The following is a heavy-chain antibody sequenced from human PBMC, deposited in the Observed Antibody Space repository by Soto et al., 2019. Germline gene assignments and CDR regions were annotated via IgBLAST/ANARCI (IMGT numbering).Heavy chain of an antibody. D-gene: IGHD6-19*01. CDR3: ARDMAGYGSFDWFHP. V-gene: IGHV1-18*01. J-gene: IGHJ5*02. CDR2: ISPYNGNT. Sequence: QVQLVQSGAEVKKPGASVKVSCKSSGYTFISYGIYWVRQAPGQGLEWMGWISPYNGNTKYAQKMQGRATVTTDTTTSTAYMELRSLRSNATAVYYCARDMAGYGSFDWFHPWGQATRVTVSS. CDR1: GYTFISYG.